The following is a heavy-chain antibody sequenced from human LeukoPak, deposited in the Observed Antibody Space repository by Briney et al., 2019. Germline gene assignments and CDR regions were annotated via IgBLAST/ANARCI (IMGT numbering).Heavy chain of an antibody. Sequence: EPSQTLSLTCTVSGGSISSGSYYWSWIRQPAGKGLEWIGRISSSGSTNYNPSLKSRVTISVDTSKNQFSLKLSSVTAADTAVYFCARGPYSYDSSGAFDIWGQGTMVTVSS. D-gene: IGHD3-22*01. CDR3: ARGPYSYDSSGAFDI. V-gene: IGHV4-61*02. J-gene: IGHJ3*02. CDR2: ISSSGST. CDR1: GGSISSGSYY.